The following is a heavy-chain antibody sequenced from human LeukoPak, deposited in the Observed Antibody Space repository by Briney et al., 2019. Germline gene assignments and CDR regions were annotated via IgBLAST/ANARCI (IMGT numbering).Heavy chain of an antibody. Sequence: SETLSLTCTVSGNSISTSKSYWGWIRQPPLKGLEWIGSIYFSGNTYYNASLKSRVTISVDMSKNQFSLTLTSVTAADTAVYYCARGPSGYHNTGGQGTLVTVSS. CDR2: IYFSGNT. CDR3: ARGPSGYHNT. J-gene: IGHJ4*02. CDR1: GNSISTSKSY. D-gene: IGHD5-12*01. V-gene: IGHV4-39*01.